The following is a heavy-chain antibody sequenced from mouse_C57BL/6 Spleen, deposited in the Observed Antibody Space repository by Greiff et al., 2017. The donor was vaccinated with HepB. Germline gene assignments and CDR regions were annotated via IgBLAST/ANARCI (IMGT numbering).Heavy chain of an antibody. CDR2: INPNNGGT. Sequence: EVQLQQSGPELVKPGASVKMSCKASGYTFTDYNMHWVKQSHGKSLEWIGYINPNNGGTSYNQKFKGKATLTVNKSSSTAYMELRSLTSEDSAVYYCAPIYDGYYEGAWFAYWGQGTLVTVSA. V-gene: IGHV1-22*01. D-gene: IGHD2-3*01. J-gene: IGHJ3*01. CDR1: GYTFTDYN. CDR3: APIYDGYYEGAWFAY.